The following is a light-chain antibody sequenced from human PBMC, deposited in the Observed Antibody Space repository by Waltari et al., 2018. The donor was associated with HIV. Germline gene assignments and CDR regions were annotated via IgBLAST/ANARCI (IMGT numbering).Light chain of an antibody. CDR1: RLADKF. J-gene: IGLJ1*01. V-gene: IGLV3-1*01. Sequence: YGLTQPPSVSVSPGQTARITCSGHRLADKFPCWYQQKPGQSPVLLIYQDNKRPSGIPDRFSGSISGNTATLTISGTQTLDEGDYYCQAWDSNSNVFGPGTTVTVL. CDR2: QDN. CDR3: QAWDSNSNV.